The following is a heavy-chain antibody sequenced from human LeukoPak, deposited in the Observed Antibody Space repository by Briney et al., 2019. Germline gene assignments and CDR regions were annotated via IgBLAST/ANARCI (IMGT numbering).Heavy chain of an antibody. Sequence: GGSLRLSCAASGFTFSSYAMSWVRQPPGKGLEWVSAISGSGGSTYYADSVKGRFTISRGNSKNTLYLQMNSLRAEDTAVYYCAKGGEWWLLNGYWGQGTLVTVSS. J-gene: IGHJ4*02. CDR2: ISGSGGST. CDR1: GFTFSSYA. CDR3: AKGGEWWLLNGY. D-gene: IGHD3-22*01. V-gene: IGHV3-23*01.